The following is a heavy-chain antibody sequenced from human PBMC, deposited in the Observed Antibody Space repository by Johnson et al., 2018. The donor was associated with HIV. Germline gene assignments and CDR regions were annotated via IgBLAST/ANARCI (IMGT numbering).Heavy chain of an antibody. D-gene: IGHD5-24*01. J-gene: IGHJ3*02. CDR3: ARACRDGYTCDAFDI. Sequence: VQLVESGGGLVQPGGSLRLSCAASGFTVSSYYMTWVRQAPGKGLEWLSVLFSGGTTYYADSVQGRFTISSDNSKNTLYLQMNRLRAEDTAVYHCARACRDGYTCDAFDIWGQGTLVTVSS. CDR2: LFSGGTT. V-gene: IGHV3-66*01. CDR1: GFTVSSYY.